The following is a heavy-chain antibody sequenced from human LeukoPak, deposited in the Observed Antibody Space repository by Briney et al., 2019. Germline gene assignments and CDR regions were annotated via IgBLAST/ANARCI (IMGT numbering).Heavy chain of an antibody. CDR3: AKGYCSGGSCYTNDFDY. CDR2: ISYDGSNK. V-gene: IGHV3-30-3*01. D-gene: IGHD2-15*01. J-gene: IGHJ4*02. Sequence: GGSLRLSCAASGFTFSSYAMHWVRQAPGKGLEWVAVISYDGSNKYYADSVKGRFTISRDNSKNTLYLQMNSLRAEDTAVYYCAKGYCSGGSCYTNDFDYWGQGTLVTVSS. CDR1: GFTFSSYA.